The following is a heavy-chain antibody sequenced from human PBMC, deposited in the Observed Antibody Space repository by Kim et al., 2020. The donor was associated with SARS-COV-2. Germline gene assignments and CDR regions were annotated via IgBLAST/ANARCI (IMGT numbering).Heavy chain of an antibody. Sequence: GGSLRLFCAASGFTFSSYSMNWVRQAPGKGLEWVSYISSSSSTIYYADSVKGRFTISRDNAKNSLYLQMNSLRAEDTAVYYCASQEDSYCSSTSCYEYYYYGMDVWGQGTTVTVSS. D-gene: IGHD2-2*01. CDR1: GFTFSSYS. V-gene: IGHV3-48*04. CDR2: ISSSSSTI. CDR3: ASQEDSYCSSTSCYEYYYYGMDV. J-gene: IGHJ6*02.